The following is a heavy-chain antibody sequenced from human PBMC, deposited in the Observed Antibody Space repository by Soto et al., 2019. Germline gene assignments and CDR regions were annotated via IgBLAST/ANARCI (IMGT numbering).Heavy chain of an antibody. J-gene: IGHJ3*02. CDR3: VRPQAKELGTIRGAFDI. D-gene: IGHD3-10*01. CDR1: GDTFTSHW. CDR2: IYPADSDT. V-gene: IGHV5-51*01. Sequence: GESLKIFCKGSGDTFTSHWIAWVRQMPGKGLELMGLIYPADSDTRYSPSFEGQVTISVDKSISTAYLQWSSLKASDTAMYYCVRPQAKELGTIRGAFDIWGQGTKVTVSS.